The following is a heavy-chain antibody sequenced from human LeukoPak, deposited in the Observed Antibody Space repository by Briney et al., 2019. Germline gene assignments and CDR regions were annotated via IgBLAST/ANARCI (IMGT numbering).Heavy chain of an antibody. CDR2: IYYSGST. J-gene: IGHJ3*02. CDR3: ARSPSLLWFGASPGAFDI. V-gene: IGHV4-30-4*01. CDR1: GGSISSGDYY. Sequence: PLQTLSLTCTVSGGSISSGDYYWSWIRQPPGKGLEWIGYIYYSGSTYYNPSLKSRVTISVDTSKNQFSLKLSSVTAADTAVYYCARSPSLLWFGASPGAFDIWGQGTMVTVSS. D-gene: IGHD3-10*01.